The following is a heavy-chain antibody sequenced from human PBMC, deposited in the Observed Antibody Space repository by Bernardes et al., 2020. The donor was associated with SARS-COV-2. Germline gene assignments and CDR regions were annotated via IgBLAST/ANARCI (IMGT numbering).Heavy chain of an antibody. CDR2: ISYDGYNE. CDR3: AKDPAIYDLWSGYYFRYYYHGMDV. Sequence: GGSLRLSCAASGFTFSSYGMHWVRQAPGKGLEWVAVISYDGYNEHYADSVKGRFTIARDNSKNTLSLQMNSLRGEDTAVYYCAKDPAIYDLWSGYYFRYYYHGMDVWGQGTTVTVSS. CDR1: GFTFSSYG. D-gene: IGHD3-3*01. V-gene: IGHV3-30*18. J-gene: IGHJ6*02.